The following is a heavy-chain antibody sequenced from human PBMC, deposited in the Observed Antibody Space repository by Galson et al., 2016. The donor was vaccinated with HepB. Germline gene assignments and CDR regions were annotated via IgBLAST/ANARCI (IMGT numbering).Heavy chain of an antibody. D-gene: IGHD2/OR15-2a*01. CDR3: ARRHEYCPPVGCSVDY. Sequence: SLRLSCAASGFTFSNYGMHWVRQAPGKGLEWVAADSMAGRRKFYADSVKGRFTISRDNSNSMLFLQMSSLRADDTAVYYCARRHEYCPPVGCSVDYWGQGTLVSVSS. V-gene: IGHV3-30*03. CDR1: GFTFSNYG. CDR2: DSMAGRRK. J-gene: IGHJ4*02.